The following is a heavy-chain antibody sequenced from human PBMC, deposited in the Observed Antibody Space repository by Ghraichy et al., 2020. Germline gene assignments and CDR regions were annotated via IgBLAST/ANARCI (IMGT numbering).Heavy chain of an antibody. V-gene: IGHV3-53*01. CDR2: IYSGGST. J-gene: IGHJ3*02. D-gene: IGHD3-3*01. CDR3: ARDSGVLREDDAFDI. CDR1: GFTVSSNY. Sequence: GGSLRLSCAASGFTVSSNYMSWVRQAPGKGLEWVSVIYSGGSTYYADSVKGRFTISRDNSKNTLYLQMNSLRAEDTAVYYCARDSGVLREDDAFDIWGQGTMVTVSS.